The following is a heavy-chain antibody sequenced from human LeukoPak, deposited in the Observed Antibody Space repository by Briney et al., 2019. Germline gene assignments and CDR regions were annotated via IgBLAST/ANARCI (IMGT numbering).Heavy chain of an antibody. D-gene: IGHD6-13*01. CDR2: INPNSGGT. Sequence: ASVKVSCKASGYTFTGYYMHWVRQAPGQGLEWMGWINPNSGGTNYAQKFQGWVTMTRGTSISTAYMELSRLRSDDTAVYYCARGGIYSSSWYGFTDAFDIWGQGTMVTVSS. CDR3: ARGGIYSSSWYGFTDAFDI. J-gene: IGHJ3*02. CDR1: GYTFTGYY. V-gene: IGHV1-2*04.